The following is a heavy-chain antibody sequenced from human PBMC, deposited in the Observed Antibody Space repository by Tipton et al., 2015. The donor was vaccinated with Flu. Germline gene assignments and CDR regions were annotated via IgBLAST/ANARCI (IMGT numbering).Heavy chain of an antibody. V-gene: IGHV4-30-2*01. CDR1: GGSISSGGYS. CDR2: IYHSGST. D-gene: IGHD3-3*01. Sequence: TLSLTCAVSGGSISSGGYSWSWIRQPPGKGLEWIGYIYHSGSTYYNPSLKSRVTISVDRSKNQFSLKLSSVTAADTAGYYCARAFPGDYDFWRGYYPHYFDYWGQGTLVTVSS. CDR3: ARAFPGDYDFWRGYYPHYFDY. J-gene: IGHJ4*02.